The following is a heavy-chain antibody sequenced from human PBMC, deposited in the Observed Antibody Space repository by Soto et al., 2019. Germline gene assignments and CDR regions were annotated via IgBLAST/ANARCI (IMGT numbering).Heavy chain of an antibody. Sequence: GGSLRLSSAASGFTFSSYAMHWVRQAPGKGLEWVAVISYDGSNKYYADSVKGRFTISRDNSKNTLYLQMNSLRAEDTAVYYCARSMTYSSGWYAYGMDVWGQGTTVTVSS. CDR3: ARSMTYSSGWYAYGMDV. V-gene: IGHV3-30-3*01. J-gene: IGHJ6*02. CDR1: GFTFSSYA. D-gene: IGHD6-19*01. CDR2: ISYDGSNK.